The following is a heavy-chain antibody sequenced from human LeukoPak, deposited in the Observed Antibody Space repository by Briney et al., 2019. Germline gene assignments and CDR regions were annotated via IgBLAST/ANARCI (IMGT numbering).Heavy chain of an antibody. CDR2: ISYDGSNK. J-gene: IGHJ6*02. Sequence: HPGGSLRLSCAASGFTFSSYGMHWVRQAPGKGLEWVAVISYDGSNKYYADSVKGRFTISRDNSKNTLYLQMNSLRAEDTAVYYCARAYVDTAREDYYGMDVWGQGTTVTVSS. D-gene: IGHD5-18*01. V-gene: IGHV3-30*03. CDR3: ARAYVDTAREDYYGMDV. CDR1: GFTFSSYG.